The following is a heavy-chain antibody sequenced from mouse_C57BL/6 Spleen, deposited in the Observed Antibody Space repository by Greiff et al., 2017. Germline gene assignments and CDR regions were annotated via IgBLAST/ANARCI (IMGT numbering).Heavy chain of an antibody. J-gene: IGHJ2*01. Sequence: VQLQQPGTELVKPGASVKLSCKASGYTFTSYWMHWVKQRPGQGLEWIGNINPSNGGTNYNEKFKSKATLTVDKSSSTAYMQLSSLTSEDSAVYYCARAGADSSGYFDYWGQGTTLTVSS. CDR1: GYTFTSYW. CDR2: INPSNGGT. CDR3: ARAGADSSGYFDY. D-gene: IGHD3-2*02. V-gene: IGHV1-53*01.